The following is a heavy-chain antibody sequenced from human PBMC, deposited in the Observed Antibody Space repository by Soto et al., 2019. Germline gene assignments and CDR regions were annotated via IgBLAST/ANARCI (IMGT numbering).Heavy chain of an antibody. CDR3: ARARIAVAGQPPLNWFDP. V-gene: IGHV1-3*01. J-gene: IGHJ5*02. D-gene: IGHD6-19*01. Sequence: GASVKVSCKASGYTFTSYAMHWVRQAPGQRLEWMGWINAGNGNTKYSQKFQGRVTITRDTSASTAYMELSSLRSEDTAVYYCARARIAVAGQPPLNWFDPWGQGTLVTVSS. CDR1: GYTFTSYA. CDR2: INAGNGNT.